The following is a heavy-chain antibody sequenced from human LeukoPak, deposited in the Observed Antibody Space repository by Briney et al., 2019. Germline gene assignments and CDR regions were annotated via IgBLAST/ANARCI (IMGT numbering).Heavy chain of an antibody. CDR2: INPYDGNT. Sequence: GASVKVSCKASGYTFTSYGITWVRQAPGQGLEWMGWINPYDGNTNYAQNLQDRVTMTVDTSTTTAYVEVRSLRSDDTAVYYCARCFDYGDFFDFWGQGTLVTVSS. CDR1: GYTFTSYG. D-gene: IGHD4-17*01. V-gene: IGHV1-18*01. CDR3: ARCFDYGDFFDF. J-gene: IGHJ4*02.